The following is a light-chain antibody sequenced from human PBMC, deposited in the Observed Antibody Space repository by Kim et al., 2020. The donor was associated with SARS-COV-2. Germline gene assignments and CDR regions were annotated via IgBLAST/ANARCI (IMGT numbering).Light chain of an antibody. J-gene: IGKJ1*01. V-gene: IGKV3D-20*01. CDR2: DAS. CDR1: KNGDINY. Sequence: EILLTQSPATLSLSPVERATLSCGASKNGDINYLAWFQQTPGLAPILLIDDASTRATPIPLRFSGSGSGSDFTLTITRLEPEDSAFYFCQQYAISPRTFGQGTTVDIK. CDR3: QQYAISPRT.